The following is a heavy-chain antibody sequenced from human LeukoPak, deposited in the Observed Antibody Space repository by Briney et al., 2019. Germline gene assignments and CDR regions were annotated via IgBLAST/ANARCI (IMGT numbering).Heavy chain of an antibody. CDR2: IYSGGST. D-gene: IGHD3-10*01. V-gene: IGHV3-53*01. CDR3: ARVWGSGSYLDY. CDR1: GFTVRSNY. J-gene: IGHJ4*02. Sequence: GGSLRLSCAVSGFTVRSNYMSWVRQAPGKGLEWVSVIYSGGSTYYADSVKGRFTISRDNSKNTLYLQMNSLRAEDTAVYYCARVWGSGSYLDYWGQGTLVTVSS.